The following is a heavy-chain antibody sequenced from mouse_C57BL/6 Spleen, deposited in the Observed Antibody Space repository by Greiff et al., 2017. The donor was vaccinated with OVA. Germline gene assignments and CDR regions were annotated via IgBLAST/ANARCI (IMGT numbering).Heavy chain of an antibody. V-gene: IGHV5-2*01. CDR3: ARQGDYDDWYFDV. Sequence: DVKLVESGGGLVQPGESLKLSCESNEYEFPSHDMSWVRKTPEKRLELVAAINSDGGSTYYPDTMERRFIISRDNTKKTLYLQMSSLRSEDTALYYCARQGDYDDWYFDVWGTGTTVTVSS. D-gene: IGHD2-4*01. J-gene: IGHJ1*03. CDR2: INSDGGST. CDR1: EYEFPSHD.